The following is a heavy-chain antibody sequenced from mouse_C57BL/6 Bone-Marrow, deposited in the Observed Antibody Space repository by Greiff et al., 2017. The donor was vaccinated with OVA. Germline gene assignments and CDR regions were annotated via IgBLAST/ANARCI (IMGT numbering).Heavy chain of an antibody. Sequence: EVQLQQSGAELVRPGASVKLSCTASGFNIKDDYMHWVKQRPEQGLEWIGWIDPENGDTEYASKFQGKATITADTSSNTAYLQLSSLTSEDTAVYYCTTGYYGSSYYYWGQGTTLTVSS. V-gene: IGHV14-4*01. CDR1: GFNIKDDY. CDR3: TTGYYGSSYYY. J-gene: IGHJ2*01. D-gene: IGHD1-1*01. CDR2: IDPENGDT.